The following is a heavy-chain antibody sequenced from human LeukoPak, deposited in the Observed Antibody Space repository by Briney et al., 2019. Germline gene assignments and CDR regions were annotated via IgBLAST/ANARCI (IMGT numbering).Heavy chain of an antibody. CDR1: GGSISSSSYY. D-gene: IGHD3-10*01. CDR2: IYYSGST. V-gene: IGHV4-39*01. J-gene: IGHJ3*02. CDR3: ATPLWFGELLYGDDAFDI. Sequence: SETLSLTCIVSGGSISSSSYYWGWIRQPPGKGLEWIGSIYYSGSTYYNPSLKSRVTISVDTSKNQFSLKLSSVTAADTAVYYCATPLWFGELLYGDDAFDIWGQGTMVTVSS.